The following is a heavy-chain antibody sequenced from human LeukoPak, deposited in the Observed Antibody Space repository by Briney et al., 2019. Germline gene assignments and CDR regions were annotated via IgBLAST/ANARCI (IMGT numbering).Heavy chain of an antibody. V-gene: IGHV4-34*01. D-gene: IGHD5-24*01. J-gene: IGHJ5*02. Sequence: SETLSLTCAVYGGSFSNYYWSWIRQPPGKGLEWIGEINHSGSTNYNPSLKSRVTISVDTSKNQFSLKLSSVTAADTAVYYCAREDRDGYNSRGNWFDPWGQGTLVTVSS. CDR1: GGSFSNYY. CDR3: AREDRDGYNSRGNWFDP. CDR2: INHSGST.